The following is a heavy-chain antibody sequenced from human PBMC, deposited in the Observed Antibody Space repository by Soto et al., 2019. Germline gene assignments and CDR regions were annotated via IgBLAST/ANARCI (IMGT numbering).Heavy chain of an antibody. V-gene: IGHV3-33*01. J-gene: IGHJ3*02. Sequence: PGGSLRLSCAASGFPFSSYGMHWVRQAPGKGLEWVAVIWYDGSNKYYADSVKGRFTISRDNSKNTLYLQMNSLRAEDTAVYYCARDFRVGAIRAFDIWGQGTMVTVS. CDR1: GFPFSSYG. CDR3: ARDFRVGAIRAFDI. D-gene: IGHD1-26*01. CDR2: IWYDGSNK.